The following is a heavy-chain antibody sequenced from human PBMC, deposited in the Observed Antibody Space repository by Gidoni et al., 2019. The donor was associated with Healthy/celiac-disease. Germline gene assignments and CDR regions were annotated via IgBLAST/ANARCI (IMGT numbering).Heavy chain of an antibody. D-gene: IGHD6-19*01. CDR2: ISGSGGST. Sequence: EVQLLESGGGLVQPGGSLRLSCAASGFTFSSYAMSWVRQAPGKGLEWVSAISGSGGSTYYADSVKGRFTISRDNSKNTLYLQMNSLRAEDTAVYYCAKLFGGWPQVSHGMDVWGQGTTVTVSS. V-gene: IGHV3-23*01. CDR1: GFTFSSYA. J-gene: IGHJ6*02. CDR3: AKLFGGWPQVSHGMDV.